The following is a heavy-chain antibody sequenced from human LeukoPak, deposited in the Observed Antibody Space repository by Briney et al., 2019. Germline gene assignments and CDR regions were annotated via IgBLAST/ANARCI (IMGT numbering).Heavy chain of an antibody. V-gene: IGHV1-69*01. CDR3: ARDHDEATIRYFDY. D-gene: IGHD5-24*01. CDR2: IIPIVGTA. Sequence: GASVNVSCKSSGGTFSRYAISWVRQAPGQGLEWMGGIIPIVGTATYAQKFQGRVTITADESTSTAYMELSRLRSEDTAFYYCARDHDEATIRYFDYWGQGTLVTVSS. J-gene: IGHJ4*02. CDR1: GGTFSRYA.